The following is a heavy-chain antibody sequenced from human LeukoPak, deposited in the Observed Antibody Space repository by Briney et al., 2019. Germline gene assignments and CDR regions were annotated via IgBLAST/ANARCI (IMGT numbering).Heavy chain of an antibody. D-gene: IGHD1-26*01. J-gene: IGHJ4*02. CDR1: GFTVSNNE. CDR2: ICGST. Sequence: GSLRLSCAASGFTVSNNEMSWVRQAPGKGLEWVSSICGSTYYADSRKGRFTISRDNSKNTLHLQMYSLRAEDTAVYYCARDSGSYYMGYFDYWGQGTLVTVSS. V-gene: IGHV3-38-3*01. CDR3: ARDSGSYYMGYFDY.